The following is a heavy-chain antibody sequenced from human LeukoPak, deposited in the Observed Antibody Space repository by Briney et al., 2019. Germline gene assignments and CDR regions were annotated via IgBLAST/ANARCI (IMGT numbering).Heavy chain of an antibody. Sequence: SETLSLTCTVSGGSISSYYWSWIRQPPGKGLEWIGYIYYSGSTNYNPSLKSRVTISVDTSKNQFSLKLSSVTAADTAVYYCGRGPGDAWFDPWGQGTLVTVP. V-gene: IGHV4-59*01. CDR2: IYYSGST. CDR1: GGSISSYY. CDR3: GRGPGDAWFDP. J-gene: IGHJ5*02.